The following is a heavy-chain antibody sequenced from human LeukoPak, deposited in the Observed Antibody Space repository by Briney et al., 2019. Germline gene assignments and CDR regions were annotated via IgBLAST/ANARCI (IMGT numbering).Heavy chain of an antibody. D-gene: IGHD6-13*01. CDR3: ARDLRVSSSWYLDC. Sequence: SETLSLTCTVSGGSISSGGYYWSWIRQHPGKGLEWIGYIYYSGSTYYNPSLQSRVSMPVDTSKNQFSLRLNSVTAADTAVYYCARDLRVSSSWYLDCWGQGTLVTVSS. J-gene: IGHJ4*02. CDR2: IYYSGST. CDR1: GGSISSGGYY. V-gene: IGHV4-31*03.